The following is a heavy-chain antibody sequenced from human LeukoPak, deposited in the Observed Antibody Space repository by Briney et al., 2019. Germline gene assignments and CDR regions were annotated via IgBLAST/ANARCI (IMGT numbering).Heavy chain of an antibody. D-gene: IGHD4-17*01. CDR1: GGSISGYH. CDR3: ARSTVTAAPLFY. CDR2: IYYSGST. J-gene: IGHJ4*02. Sequence: NPSETLSLTCTVRGGSISGYHWSWIRQPPGKGLEWIGNIYYSGSTNYNPSLKSRVTISVDTSKNQFSLKLSSVTAADTAVYYCARSTVTAAPLFYWGQGTLVTVSS. V-gene: IGHV4-59*01.